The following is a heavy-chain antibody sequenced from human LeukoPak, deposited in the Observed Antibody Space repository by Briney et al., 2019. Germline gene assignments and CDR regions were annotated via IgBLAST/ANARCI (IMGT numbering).Heavy chain of an antibody. J-gene: IGHJ4*02. D-gene: IGHD3-9*01. CDR2: FDPEDGET. CDR1: GYTLTELS. CDR3: ATGPRSYYDILTGYYRFDY. V-gene: IGHV1-24*01. Sequence: ASVKVSCKVSGYTLTELSMHWVRQAPGKGLEWMGGFDPEDGETIYAQKFQGRVTMTEDTSTDTAYMELSSLRSEDTAVYYCATGPRSYYDILTGYYRFDYRGQGTLVTVSS.